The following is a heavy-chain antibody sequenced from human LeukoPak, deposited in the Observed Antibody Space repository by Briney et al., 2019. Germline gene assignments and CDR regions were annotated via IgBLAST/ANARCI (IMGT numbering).Heavy chain of an antibody. Sequence: GGSLRLSCAASGFTFSSYSMNWVRQAPGKGLEWVSSISSSSSYIYYADSVKGRLTISRDNAKNSLYLQMNSLRAEDTAVYYCAREPGSSGWYDNWFDPWGQGTLVTVSP. CDR1: GFTFSSYS. D-gene: IGHD6-19*01. J-gene: IGHJ5*02. V-gene: IGHV3-21*01. CDR3: AREPGSSGWYDNWFDP. CDR2: ISSSSSYI.